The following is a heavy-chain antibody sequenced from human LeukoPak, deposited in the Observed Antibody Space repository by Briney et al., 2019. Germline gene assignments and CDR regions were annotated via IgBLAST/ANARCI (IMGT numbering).Heavy chain of an antibody. CDR3: ARDLGGLQWLTSSDAFDI. CDR1: GFTFSNYA. CDR2: ISGSGGST. J-gene: IGHJ3*02. Sequence: GGSLRLSCAASGFTFSNYAMSWVRQAPGKGLEWVSAISGSGGSTYYADSVKGRFTISRDNSKNKLYLQMNSLRGEDTAVYYCARDLGGLQWLTSSDAFDIWGQGTMVTVSS. V-gene: IGHV3-23*01. D-gene: IGHD5-12*01.